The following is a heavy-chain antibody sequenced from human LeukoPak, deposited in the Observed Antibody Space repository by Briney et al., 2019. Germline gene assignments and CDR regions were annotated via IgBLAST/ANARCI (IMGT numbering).Heavy chain of an antibody. CDR1: GGSISSGGYY. V-gene: IGHV4-31*11. D-gene: IGHD3-3*01. J-gene: IGHJ5*02. CDR3: ARAGWRSGYAYRRWFDP. Sequence: SETLSLTCAVSGGSISSGGYYWSWIRQHPGKGLEWIGYIYYSGSTYYNPSLKSRVTISVDTSKSQFSLKLSSVTAADTAVYYCARAGWRSGYAYRRWFDPWGQGTLVTVSS. CDR2: IYYSGST.